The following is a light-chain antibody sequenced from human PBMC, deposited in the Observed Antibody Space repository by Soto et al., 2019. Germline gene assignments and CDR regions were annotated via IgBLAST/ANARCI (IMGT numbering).Light chain of an antibody. Sequence: EIVLTQSPATLSLSPGESATLSCRASQSVSTYIAWYQQKPGQAPRLLIYDASNRVTGIPARFRGSGSGTDFTLTISSLEPDDFAVYYCQQRSNWQITFGQGTRLEIK. J-gene: IGKJ5*01. CDR1: QSVSTY. CDR2: DAS. V-gene: IGKV3-11*01. CDR3: QQRSNWQIT.